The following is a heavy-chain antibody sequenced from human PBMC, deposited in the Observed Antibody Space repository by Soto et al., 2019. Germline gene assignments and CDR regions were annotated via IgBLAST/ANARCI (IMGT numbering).Heavy chain of an antibody. CDR1: GGTFSSYT. CDR3: ASLYCSGGSCYSDY. CDR2: IIPILGIA. Sequence: ASVKVSCKASGGTFSSYTISWVRQAPGQGLEWMGRIIPILGIANYAQKFQGRVTITADKSTSTAYMELSSLRSEDTAVYYCASLYCSGGSCYSDYWGQGTLVTVSS. V-gene: IGHV1-69*02. J-gene: IGHJ4*02. D-gene: IGHD2-15*01.